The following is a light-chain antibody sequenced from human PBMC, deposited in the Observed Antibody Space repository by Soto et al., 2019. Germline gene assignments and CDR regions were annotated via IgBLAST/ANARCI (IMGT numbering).Light chain of an antibody. Sequence: DIQMTQSPSTLSASVGDRVTITCWASQSISSWLAWYQQKPGKAPELLIYDASSLESGVPSRFSGSGSGTEFTLTISSLQPDDFATYYCQQYNNYFYTFGQGTKLEIK. CDR1: QSISSW. J-gene: IGKJ2*01. CDR2: DAS. CDR3: QQYNNYFYT. V-gene: IGKV1-5*01.